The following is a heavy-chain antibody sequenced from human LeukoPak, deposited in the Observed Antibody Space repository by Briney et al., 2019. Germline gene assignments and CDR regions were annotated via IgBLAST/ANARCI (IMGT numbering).Heavy chain of an antibody. V-gene: IGHV3-73*01. CDR2: IDKKDKGYATAT. D-gene: IGHD1-26*01. CDR3: TRDSGTYNWFDP. CDR1: GFTFSGSA. J-gene: IGHJ5*02. Sequence: PGGSLRLSCAASGFTFSGSAIHWVRQSSGKGLEGFGQIDKKDKGYATATAYAASVKGRFTISRDDSINTAYLQMKSLKTEDTALYYCTRDSGTYNWFDPWGQGTLVTVSS.